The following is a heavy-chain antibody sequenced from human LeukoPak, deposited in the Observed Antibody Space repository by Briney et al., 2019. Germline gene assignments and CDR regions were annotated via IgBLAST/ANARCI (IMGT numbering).Heavy chain of an antibody. J-gene: IGHJ4*02. CDR3: ARDRYISRSWGYDFDY. CDR1: GFTFSSYW. CDR2: IKQDGSEK. Sequence: GGSLRLSCAASGFTFSSYWMSWVRQAPGKGLEWVANIKQDGSEKYYVDSAKGRFTISRDNAKNSLYLQMNSLRAEDTAVYYCARDRYISRSWGYDFDYWGQGTLVTVSS. V-gene: IGHV3-7*01. D-gene: IGHD6-13*01.